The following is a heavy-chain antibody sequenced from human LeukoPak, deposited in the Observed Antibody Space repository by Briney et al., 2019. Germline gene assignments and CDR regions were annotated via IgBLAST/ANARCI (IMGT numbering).Heavy chain of an antibody. CDR2: ISWNSGSI. J-gene: IGHJ4*02. CDR3: AKGLSDGYNGPLGY. CDR1: GFTFDDYA. D-gene: IGHD5-24*01. Sequence: GGSLRLSCAASGFTFDDYAMHWVRQAPGKGLEWVSGISWNSGSIGYADSVKGRFTISRDNAKNSLYLQMNSLRAEDTALYYCAKGLSDGYNGPLGYWGQGTLVTVSS. V-gene: IGHV3-9*01.